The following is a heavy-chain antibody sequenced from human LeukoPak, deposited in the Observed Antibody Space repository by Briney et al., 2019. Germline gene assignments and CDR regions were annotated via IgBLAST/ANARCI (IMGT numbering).Heavy chain of an antibody. D-gene: IGHD3-10*01. CDR3: ARAGLTMVRGVIAKIPDY. CDR2: INPNSGGT. Sequence: GASVKVSCKASGYTFTGYYMHWARQAPGQGLEWMGWINPNSGGTNYAQKFQGRVTMTRDTSISTAYMELSRLRSDDTAVYYCARAGLTMVRGVIAKIPDYWGQGTLVTVSS. J-gene: IGHJ4*02. CDR1: GYTFTGYY. V-gene: IGHV1-2*02.